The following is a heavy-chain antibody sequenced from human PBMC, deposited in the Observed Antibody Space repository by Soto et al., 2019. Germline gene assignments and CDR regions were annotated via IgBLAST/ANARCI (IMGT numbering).Heavy chain of an antibody. Sequence: SETLSLTCTVSGGSISSSSYYWGWIRQPPGKGLEWIGSIYYSGSTYYNPSLKSRVTISVDTSKNQFSLKLSSVTAADTAVYYCGRKGYYYYYMDVWGKGTTVTVSS. V-gene: IGHV4-39*01. J-gene: IGHJ6*03. CDR2: IYYSGST. CDR3: GRKGYYYYYMDV. CDR1: GGSISSSSYY.